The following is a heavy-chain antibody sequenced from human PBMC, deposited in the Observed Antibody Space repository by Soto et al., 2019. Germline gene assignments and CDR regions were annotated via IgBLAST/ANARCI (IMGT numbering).Heavy chain of an antibody. CDR3: ARAQDSGSPYTDFQH. CDR1: GFTFSSYG. V-gene: IGHV3-33*01. Sequence: QVQLVESGGGVVQPGRSLRLSCGASGFTFSSYGMHWVRQAPGKGLEWVAVIWYDGSNKYYADSVKGRFTISRDNSKNTLDLQMNSLRAEDTAVYYCARAQDSGSPYTDFQHWGQGTLVTVSS. J-gene: IGHJ1*01. CDR2: IWYDGSNK. D-gene: IGHD1-26*01.